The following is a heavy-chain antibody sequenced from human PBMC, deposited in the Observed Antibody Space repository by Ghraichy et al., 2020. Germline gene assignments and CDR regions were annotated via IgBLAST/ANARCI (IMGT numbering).Heavy chain of an antibody. J-gene: IGHJ4*02. V-gene: IGHV5-51*01. CDR2: IYPGDSET. CDR1: GYRFINYW. CDR3: ARADAGYDPDY. D-gene: IGHD5-12*01. Sequence: GESLNISCKGSGYRFINYWIGWVRQMSGKGLEWMVIIYPGDSETRYSPSFQGQVTVSVDKSINTAYLQWSSLKASDTAMYYCARADAGYDPDYWGQGTLVTVSS.